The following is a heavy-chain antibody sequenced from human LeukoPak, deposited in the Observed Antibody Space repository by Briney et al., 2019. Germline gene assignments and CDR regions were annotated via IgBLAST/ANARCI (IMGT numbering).Heavy chain of an antibody. Sequence: SVKVSCKASGGTFSSSAITWVRQAPGQGLEWMGRIIPFLNITSYAQKFQGSVTITADTSTSTVYMELSSLRSDETAVYYCARDQGLTAPPPYGLDVWGQGTTVIVSS. D-gene: IGHD5-18*01. CDR2: IIPFLNIT. J-gene: IGHJ6*02. CDR3: ARDQGLTAPPPYGLDV. CDR1: GGTFSSSA. V-gene: IGHV1-69*04.